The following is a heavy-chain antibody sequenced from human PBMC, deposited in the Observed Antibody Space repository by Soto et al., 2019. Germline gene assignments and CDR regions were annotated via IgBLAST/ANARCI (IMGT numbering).Heavy chain of an antibody. D-gene: IGHD3-10*01. V-gene: IGHV3-23*01. CDR2: ISGSGGST. Sequence: HPGGSLRLSCAASGFTFSSYAMSWVRQAPGKGLEWVSAISGSGGSTYYAESVKGRFTISRDNSKNTLYLQMNSLRAEDTAVFYFAKDVEPNYYGSGSYYSDYWGQGTLVTVSS. J-gene: IGHJ4*02. CDR1: GFTFSSYA. CDR3: AKDVEPNYYGSGSYYSDY.